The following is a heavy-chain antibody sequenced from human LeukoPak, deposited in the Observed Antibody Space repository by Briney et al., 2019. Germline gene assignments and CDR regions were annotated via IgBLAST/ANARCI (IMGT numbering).Heavy chain of an antibody. CDR1: GGSISSSSYY. Sequence: SETLSLTCTVSGGSISSSSYYWSWIRQPPGKGPEWIGEINHSGSTNYNPSLKSRVTISVDTSKNQFSLKLSSVTAADTAVYYCARGDDGRSLDYWGQGTLVTVSS. V-gene: IGHV4-39*07. CDR3: ARGDDGRSLDY. CDR2: INHSGST. J-gene: IGHJ4*02. D-gene: IGHD5-24*01.